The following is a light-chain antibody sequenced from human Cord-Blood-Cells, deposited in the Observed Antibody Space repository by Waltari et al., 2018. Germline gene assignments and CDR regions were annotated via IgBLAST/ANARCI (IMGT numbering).Light chain of an antibody. CDR3: QQRSNWPPIT. Sequence: EIVLTQSPATLSLSPGERATLSCRASQSVSSYLAWYQQKPGQAPRLLIYDASNRATVIPARFSGSGSGTDFTLTIRSLEPEDFAVYYWQQRSNWPPITFGQGTRLEIK. J-gene: IGKJ5*01. CDR1: QSVSSY. CDR2: DAS. V-gene: IGKV3-11*01.